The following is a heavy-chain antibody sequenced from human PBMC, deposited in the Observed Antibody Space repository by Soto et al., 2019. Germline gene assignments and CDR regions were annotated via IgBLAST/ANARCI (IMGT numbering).Heavy chain of an antibody. CDR1: GGSISSSSYY. CDR2: IYYSGST. D-gene: IGHD1-26*01. CDR3: ARPMGARGRLGAFDI. Sequence: QLQLQESGPGLVKPSETLSLTCTVSGGSISSSSYYWGWIRQPPGKGLEWIGSIYYSGSTYYNPSLKSRVTISVDTSKNQFSLKLSSVTAADTAVYYCARPMGARGRLGAFDIWGQGTMVTVSS. V-gene: IGHV4-39*01. J-gene: IGHJ3*02.